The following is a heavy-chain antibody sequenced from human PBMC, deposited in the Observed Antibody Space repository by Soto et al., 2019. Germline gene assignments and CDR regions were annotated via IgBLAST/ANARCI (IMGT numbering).Heavy chain of an antibody. CDR2: ISGSDGKT. J-gene: IGHJ4*02. Sequence: LSCAASGFSFISYAMSWVRQAPGKGLEWVSTISGSDGKTFYADSVKGRFSISRDTSKNMLYLQMNNLRGDDTAVYYCVRWSYLDYWGQGTRVTVSS. V-gene: IGHV3-23*01. CDR1: GFSFISYA. D-gene: IGHD3-3*01. CDR3: VRWSYLDY.